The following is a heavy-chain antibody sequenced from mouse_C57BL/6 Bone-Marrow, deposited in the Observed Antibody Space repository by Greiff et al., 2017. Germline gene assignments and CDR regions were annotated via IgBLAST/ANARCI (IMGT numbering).Heavy chain of an antibody. Sequence: EVMLVESGEGLVKPGGSLKLSCAASGFTFSSYAMSWVRQTPETRLEWVAYISSGGDYIYYADTVKGRFTISRDNARNTLYLQMSSLKSEDTAMYYCTREGGSYAMDYWGQGTSGTVSS. CDR3: TREGGSYAMDY. J-gene: IGHJ4*01. D-gene: IGHD1-1*02. V-gene: IGHV5-9-1*02. CDR1: GFTFSSYA. CDR2: ISSGGDYI.